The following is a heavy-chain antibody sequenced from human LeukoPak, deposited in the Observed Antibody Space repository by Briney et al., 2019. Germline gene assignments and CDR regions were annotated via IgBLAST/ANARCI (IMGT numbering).Heavy chain of an antibody. CDR2: ISSSSSYI. CDR1: GFTFSSYS. V-gene: IGHV3-21*01. CDR3: ARDSEQWLVPDY. D-gene: IGHD6-19*01. Sequence: GGSLRLSCAASGFTFSSYSMNWVRQAPGKGLEWVSSISSSSSYIYYADSVKGRFTISRDNAKNSLYLQMNSLRAEDTAAYYCARDSEQWLVPDYWGQGTLVTVSS. J-gene: IGHJ4*02.